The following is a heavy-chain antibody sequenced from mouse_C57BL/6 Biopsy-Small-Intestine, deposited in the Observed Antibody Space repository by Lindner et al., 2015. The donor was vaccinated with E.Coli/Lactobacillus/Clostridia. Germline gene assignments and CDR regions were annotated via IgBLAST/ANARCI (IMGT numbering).Heavy chain of an antibody. J-gene: IGHJ2*01. Sequence: SVKVSCKASGYTFTTYGISWVRQAPGQGLEWMGWISGYNGNSNSAPKFQGRVTMTTDTSTNTAYMELRSLRSDDTAVYYCARDEREHCSGGSCYGYFDYWGQGTLVTVSS. CDR3: ARDEREHCSGGSCYGYFDY. V-gene: IGHV14-1*02. D-gene: IGHD1-1*02. CDR1: GYTFTTYG. CDR2: ISGYNGNS.